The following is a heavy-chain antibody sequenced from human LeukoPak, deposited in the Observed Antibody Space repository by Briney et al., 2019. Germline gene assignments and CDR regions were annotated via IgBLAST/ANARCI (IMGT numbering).Heavy chain of an antibody. Sequence: ASVKVSCKASGYTFTGYYMHWVRQAPGQGLEWMGWINPNSGGTNYAQKFQGRVTMTRDTSISTAYMELSRLRSDDTAVYYCARDERSGGWYRKPQGAFDIWGQGTMVTVSS. CDR2: INPNSGGT. D-gene: IGHD6-19*01. CDR3: ARDERSGGWYRKPQGAFDI. CDR1: GYTFTGYY. V-gene: IGHV1-2*02. J-gene: IGHJ3*02.